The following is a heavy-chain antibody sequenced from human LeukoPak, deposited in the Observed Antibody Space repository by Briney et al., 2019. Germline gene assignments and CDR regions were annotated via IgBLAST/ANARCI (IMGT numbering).Heavy chain of an antibody. CDR3: AKNQGFLSN. CDR1: GFTFSSFA. CDR2: ISYDGRNK. V-gene: IGHV3-30-3*02. Sequence: GGSLRLSCAASGFTFSSFAMHWVRQAPGKGLEWVAVISYDGRNKDYADSVRGLFTISRDNSKNTLYLQMNSLRAEDTAIYNCAKNQGFLSNWGQGTLVTVSS. D-gene: IGHD3-3*01. J-gene: IGHJ4*02.